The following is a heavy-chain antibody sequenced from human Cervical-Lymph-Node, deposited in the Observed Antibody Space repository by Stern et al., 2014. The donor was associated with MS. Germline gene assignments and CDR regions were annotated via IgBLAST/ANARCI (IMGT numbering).Heavy chain of an antibody. Sequence: VQLVESGGGVVPPGRSLRLSWAASGFTFSSYGMHWVRPAPGKGLEWVAVIWDDGSNKYYADSVKGRFTISRDNSKNTLYLQMNSLRAEDTAVYYCARDRGWERDAFDIWGQGTMVTVSS. CDR3: ARDRGWERDAFDI. J-gene: IGHJ3*02. CDR1: GFTFSSYG. CDR2: IWDDGSNK. D-gene: IGHD1-26*01. V-gene: IGHV3-33*01.